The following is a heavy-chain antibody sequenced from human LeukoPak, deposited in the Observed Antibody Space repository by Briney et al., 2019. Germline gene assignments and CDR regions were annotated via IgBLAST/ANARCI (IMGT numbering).Heavy chain of an antibody. D-gene: IGHD6-19*01. Sequence: PPETLSLTCAVYGGSFSGYYWSWIRQPPGKGLEWIGEINHSGSTNYNPSLKSRVTISVDTSKNQFSLKLSSVTVADTAVYYCARGQWLDNYWGQGTLVTVSS. V-gene: IGHV4-34*01. CDR1: GGSFSGYY. CDR2: INHSGST. J-gene: IGHJ4*02. CDR3: ARGQWLDNY.